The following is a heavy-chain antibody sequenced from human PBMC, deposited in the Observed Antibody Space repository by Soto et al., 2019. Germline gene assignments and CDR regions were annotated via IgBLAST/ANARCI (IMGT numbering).Heavy chain of an antibody. CDR1: GFTFSSYS. Sequence: GGSLRLSCAASGFTFSSYSMNWVRQAPGKGLEWVSYISGSSSTIYYADSVKGRFTISRDNAKNSLYLQMNSLRAEDTAVYCCARGGALDVWGQGTTVTVSS. CDR2: ISGSSSTI. V-gene: IGHV3-48*01. J-gene: IGHJ6*02. CDR3: ARGGALDV.